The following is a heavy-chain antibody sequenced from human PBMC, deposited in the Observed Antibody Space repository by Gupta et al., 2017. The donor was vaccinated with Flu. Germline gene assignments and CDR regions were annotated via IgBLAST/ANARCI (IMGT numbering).Heavy chain of an antibody. CDR1: EFTLGNYW. J-gene: IGHJ4*02. CDR2: INGAGNSI. Sequence: EVQLVESGGGLVQPGGSLRLSCAAAEFTLGNYWMHWVRQAPGKGLVWVSRINGAGNSIYYADSVKGRFTISKDNAKNTLYLQMNSLTDEDTAVYFCLRGASGYGNFDCWGQGTLVTVSS. D-gene: IGHD5-12*01. V-gene: IGHV3-74*01. CDR3: LRGASGYGNFDC.